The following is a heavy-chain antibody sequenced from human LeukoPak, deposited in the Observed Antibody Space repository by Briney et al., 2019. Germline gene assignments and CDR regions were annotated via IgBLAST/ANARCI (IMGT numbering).Heavy chain of an antibody. CDR3: ARGALRFLEWPSGDY. Sequence: GGSLRLSCAASGFTVSSNYMSWVRQAPGKGLEWVSVIYSGGSTYYADSVKGRFTISRDNSKNTLYLQMNSLRAEDTAVYYCARGALRFLEWPSGDYWGQGTLVTVSS. D-gene: IGHD3-3*01. CDR1: GFTVSSNY. V-gene: IGHV3-66*01. CDR2: IYSGGST. J-gene: IGHJ4*02.